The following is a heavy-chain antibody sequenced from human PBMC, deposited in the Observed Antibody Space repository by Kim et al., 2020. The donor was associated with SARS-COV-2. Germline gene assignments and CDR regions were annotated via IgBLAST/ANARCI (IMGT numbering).Heavy chain of an antibody. CDR3: AKDPFDDKGWRFDD. D-gene: IGHD6-19*01. J-gene: IGHJ4*02. V-gene: IGHV3-23*01. CDR2: THVEGVEK. Sequence: GGSLRLSCAASGVTCRDYAMNCVLQVPGEGLYEGAGTHVEGVEKMYTASGQDRLTTSRDNSKNTVYLQMNSLRSEDAALYYCAKDPFDDKGWRFDDWGQGPLVTVSS. CDR1: GVTCRDYA.